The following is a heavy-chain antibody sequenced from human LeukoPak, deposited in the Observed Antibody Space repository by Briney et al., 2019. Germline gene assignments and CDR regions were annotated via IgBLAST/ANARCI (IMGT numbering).Heavy chain of an antibody. D-gene: IGHD2-21*01. V-gene: IGHV3-23*01. J-gene: IGHJ4*02. CDR3: AKAPVTSCRGAYCYPFDS. Sequence: GGSLRLSCAASGFTFSDYYMTWFRQAPGKGLEWVAATSSSDAGTYHADSVRGRFTISRDNSKNTLYLQMNSLRAEDAAVYFCAKAPVTSCRGAYCYPFDSWGQGTLVTVSS. CDR1: GFTFSDYY. CDR2: TSSSDAGT.